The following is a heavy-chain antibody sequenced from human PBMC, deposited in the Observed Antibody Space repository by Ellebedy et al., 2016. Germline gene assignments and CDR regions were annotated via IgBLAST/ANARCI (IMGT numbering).Heavy chain of an antibody. D-gene: IGHD1-26*01. CDR1: GGSISSDNYY. CDR2: IHYSGSA. Sequence: SETLSLTCAVSGGSISSDNYYWSWVRQPPGQGLEWIGYIHYSGSAYYNPSLQSRVTMSVDTSKNQFSLKLNSVTAADTAVYYCAREVVTPTDGSDAFDIWGQGTMVTVSS. CDR3: AREVVTPTDGSDAFDI. V-gene: IGHV4-30-4*01. J-gene: IGHJ3*02.